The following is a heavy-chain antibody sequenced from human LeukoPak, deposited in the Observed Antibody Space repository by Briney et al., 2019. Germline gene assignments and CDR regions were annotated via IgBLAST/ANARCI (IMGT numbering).Heavy chain of an antibody. J-gene: IGHJ4*02. CDR2: ISSSSSYI. CDR1: GFTFSSYS. V-gene: IGHV3-21*01. D-gene: IGHD2-15*01. Sequence: GGSLRLSCAASGFTFSSYSMNWVRQAPGKGLEWVSSISSSSSYIYYADSVKGRFTISRDNAKNSLHLQMNSLRAEDTAVYYCARVFSCSGGSCYFILDYWGQGTLVTVSS. CDR3: ARVFSCSGGSCYFILDY.